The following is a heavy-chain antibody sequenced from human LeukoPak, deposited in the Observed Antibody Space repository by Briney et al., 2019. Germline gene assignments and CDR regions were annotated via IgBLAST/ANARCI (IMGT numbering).Heavy chain of an antibody. CDR2: INPNSGGT. J-gene: IGHJ5*02. V-gene: IGHV1-2*02. Sequence: GASVKVSCKASGYTFTCYYMHWVRQAPGQGLEWMGWINPNSGGTNYAQKFQGRVTMTRDTSISTAYMELSRLRSDDTAVYYCARDAYSSFWFDPWGQGTLVTVSS. D-gene: IGHD6-6*01. CDR3: ARDAYSSFWFDP. CDR1: GYTFTCYY.